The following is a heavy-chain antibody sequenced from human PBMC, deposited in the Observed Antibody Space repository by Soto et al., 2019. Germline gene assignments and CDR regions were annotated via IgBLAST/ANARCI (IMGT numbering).Heavy chain of an antibody. Sequence: PSETLSLTCTVSGGSISSNYWTWIRQPPGKGLEWIGYIYYSGSTNYKSSLKSRVTISVDTSKNQFSLKLSSVTAADTAVYYCAGGRIWFDPWGQGTLVTVSS. CDR1: GGSISSNY. CDR2: IYYSGST. J-gene: IGHJ5*02. CDR3: AGGRIWFDP. V-gene: IGHV4-59*01.